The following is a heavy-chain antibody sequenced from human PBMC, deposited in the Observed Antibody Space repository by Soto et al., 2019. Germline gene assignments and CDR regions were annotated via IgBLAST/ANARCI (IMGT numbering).Heavy chain of an antibody. V-gene: IGHV2-26*01. CDR1: GFSLSNARMG. D-gene: IGHD5-12*01. Sequence: SGPTLVNPTETLTLTCTVSGFSLSNARMGVSWIRQPPGKALEWLAHIFSNDEKSYSTSLKSRLTISKDTSKSQVVLTMTNMDPVDTATYYCAWSRSEARGYSGYAKTSYYYMDVWGKGTTVTVSS. CDR2: IFSNDEK. CDR3: AWSRSEARGYSGYAKTSYYYMDV. J-gene: IGHJ6*03.